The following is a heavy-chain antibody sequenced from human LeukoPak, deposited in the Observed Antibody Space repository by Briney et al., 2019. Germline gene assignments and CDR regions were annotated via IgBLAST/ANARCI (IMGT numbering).Heavy chain of an antibody. V-gene: IGHV1-2*02. CDR1: GYTFTSYG. CDR2: INPNSGGT. J-gene: IGHJ4*02. Sequence: VASVKVSCKASGYTFTSYGIRWVRQAPGQGLEWMGWINPNSGGTNYAQKFQGRVTMTRDTSISTAYMELSRLRSDDTAVYYCARVSTDWLLGYWGQGTLVTVSS. D-gene: IGHD3-9*01. CDR3: ARVSTDWLLGY.